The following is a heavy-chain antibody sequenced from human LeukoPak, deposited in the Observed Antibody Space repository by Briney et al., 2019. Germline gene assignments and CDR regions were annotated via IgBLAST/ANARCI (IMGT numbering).Heavy chain of an antibody. J-gene: IGHJ4*02. Sequence: GGSLRLSCAASGFTFDDYGMSWVRQAPGKGLEWVSGINWNGGSTGYADSVKGRFTISSDNAKNSLYLQMNSLRAEDTALYYCARSGQQLVNDYWGQGTLVTISS. CDR2: INWNGGST. V-gene: IGHV3-20*04. D-gene: IGHD6-13*01. CDR1: GFTFDDYG. CDR3: ARSGQQLVNDY.